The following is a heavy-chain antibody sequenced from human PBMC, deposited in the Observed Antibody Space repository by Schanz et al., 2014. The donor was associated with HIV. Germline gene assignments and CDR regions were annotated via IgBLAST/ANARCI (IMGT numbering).Heavy chain of an antibody. CDR1: GFIFDDYA. CDR3: AKDRGVETGMVTNYYYGMDV. Sequence: EVQLLESGGGLVQPGRSLRLSCAASGFIFDDYAMHWVRQAPGKGLEWVSGITWNSETRGYADSVKGRFSISRDNAKNSLYLQMKSLRAEDTALYFCAKDRGVETGMVTNYYYGMDVWGQGTTVTVSS. D-gene: IGHD5-18*01. J-gene: IGHJ6*02. CDR2: ITWNSETR. V-gene: IGHV3-9*01.